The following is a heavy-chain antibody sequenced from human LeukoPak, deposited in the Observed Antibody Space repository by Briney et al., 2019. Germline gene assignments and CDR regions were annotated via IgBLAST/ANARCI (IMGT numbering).Heavy chain of an antibody. V-gene: IGHV5-51*01. CDR2: IYPGNSDD. Sequence: GESLKISCKGSGYSFASYWIAWVRQMPGQGLEWMAIIYPGNSDDRYSPSFQGQVTISVDKSINTAYLQWSSLKASDTAMYYCARQDGYGQYYFDYWGQGTLVTVSS. D-gene: IGHD5-24*01. CDR1: GYSFASYW. CDR3: ARQDGYGQYYFDY. J-gene: IGHJ4*02.